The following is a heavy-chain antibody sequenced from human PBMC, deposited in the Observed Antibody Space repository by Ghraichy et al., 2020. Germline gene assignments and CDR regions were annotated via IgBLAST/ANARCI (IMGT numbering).Heavy chain of an antibody. D-gene: IGHD2-2*02. CDR2: IIPIFGTA. V-gene: IGHV1-69*13. CDR1: GGTFSSYA. CDR3: AREGKRGYCSSTSCYTRFPGWFDP. J-gene: IGHJ5*02. Sequence: SVKVSCKASGGTFSSYAISWVRQAPGQGLEWMGGIIPIFGTANYAQKFQGRVTITADESTSTAYMELSSLRSEDTAVYYCAREGKRGYCSSTSCYTRFPGWFDPWGQGTLVTVSS.